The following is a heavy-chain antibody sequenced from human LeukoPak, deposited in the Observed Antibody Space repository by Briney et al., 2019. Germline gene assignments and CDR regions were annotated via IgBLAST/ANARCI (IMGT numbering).Heavy chain of an antibody. D-gene: IGHD1-26*01. V-gene: IGHV3-21*01. CDR3: ARDPYSGSYGDYYYYYMDV. Sequence: GGSLRLSCAASGFTFSTYNMNWVRQAPGKGLEWVSSITSSSRYIYYADSVRGRFTISRDNAKSSLYLQMNSLRAEDTAVYYCARDPYSGSYGDYYYYYMDVWGKGTTVTISS. CDR1: GFTFSTYN. CDR2: ITSSSRYI. J-gene: IGHJ6*03.